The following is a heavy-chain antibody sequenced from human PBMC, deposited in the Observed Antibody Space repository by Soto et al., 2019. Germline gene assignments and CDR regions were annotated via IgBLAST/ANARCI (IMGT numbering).Heavy chain of an antibody. CDR2: IYYSGST. CDR1: GGSISSSSYY. CDR3: AKGSGYSYGPDY. Sequence: SETLSLTCTVSGGSISSSSYYWGWIRQPPGKGLEWIGSIYYSGSTYYNPSLKSRVTISVDTSKNQFSLKLSSVTAADTAVYYCAKGSGYSYGPDYWGQGTLVTVSS. D-gene: IGHD5-18*01. J-gene: IGHJ4*02. V-gene: IGHV4-39*01.